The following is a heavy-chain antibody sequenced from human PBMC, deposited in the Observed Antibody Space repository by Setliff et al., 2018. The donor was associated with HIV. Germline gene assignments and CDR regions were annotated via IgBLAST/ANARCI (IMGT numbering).Heavy chain of an antibody. J-gene: IGHJ4*02. Sequence: EASVKVSCKASGYTFTSYAMHWVRQAPGQRLEWMGWINAGNGNTKYSQKFQGRVTITRDTSASTAYMELSSLRSEDTAVYYCARGYCSGGSCSSLYDYWGQGTLVTVSS. CDR1: GYTFTSYA. V-gene: IGHV1-3*01. D-gene: IGHD2-15*01. CDR3: ARGYCSGGSCSSLYDY. CDR2: INAGNGNT.